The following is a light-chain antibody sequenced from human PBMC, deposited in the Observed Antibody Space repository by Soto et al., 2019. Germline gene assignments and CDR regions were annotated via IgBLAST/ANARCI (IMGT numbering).Light chain of an antibody. CDR1: QSISNW. CDR2: RAS. J-gene: IGKJ4*02. CDR3: QPYGRSRLT. Sequence: DIQMTQSPSTLSASVGDRVTITCRASQSISNWLAWYQQKAGKVPKLLIYRASNLESGVPSRFSGSGSGTDFTLTISRLEPKDVAEEKSQPYGRSRLTFGEGTQLEIK. V-gene: IGKV1-5*03.